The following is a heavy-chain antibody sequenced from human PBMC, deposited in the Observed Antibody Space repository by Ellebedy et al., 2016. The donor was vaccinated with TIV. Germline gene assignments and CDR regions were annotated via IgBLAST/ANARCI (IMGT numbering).Heavy chain of an antibody. CDR3: ARDRYSYGRDNLADY. Sequence: AASVKVSCKASGYTFTSYGISWVRQAPGQGLEWMGWISAYNGNTNYAQKLQGRVTMTTDTSTSTAYMELRSLRSDDTAVYYCARDRYSYGRDNLADYWGQGTLVTVSS. V-gene: IGHV1-18*04. CDR2: ISAYNGNT. CDR1: GYTFTSYG. J-gene: IGHJ4*02. D-gene: IGHD5-18*01.